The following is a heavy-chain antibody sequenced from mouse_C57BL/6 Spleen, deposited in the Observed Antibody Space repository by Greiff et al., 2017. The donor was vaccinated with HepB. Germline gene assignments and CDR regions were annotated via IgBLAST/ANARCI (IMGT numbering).Heavy chain of an antibody. D-gene: IGHD1-1*01. J-gene: IGHJ2*01. CDR2: IDPSDSYT. CDR3: ASLYGSRDY. Sequence: VQLQQSGAELVMPGASVKLSCKASGYTFTSYWMHWVKQRPGQGLEWIGEIDPSDSYTNYNQKFKGKSTLTVDKSSSTAYMQLSSLTSEDSAVYYCASLYGSRDYWGQGTTLTVSS. V-gene: IGHV1-69*01. CDR1: GYTFTSYW.